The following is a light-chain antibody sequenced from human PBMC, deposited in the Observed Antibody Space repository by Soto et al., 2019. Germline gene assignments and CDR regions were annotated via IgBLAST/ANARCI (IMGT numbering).Light chain of an antibody. V-gene: IGLV2-14*01. CDR2: DVN. CDR1: SSDVGGYNY. Sequence: QSVLTQPASVSGSPGQSITISCTGTSSDVGGYNYVSWYQQHPGKAPKLMIYDVNNRPSGVSNRFSGSKSGNTASLTISGLQAEDEADYYCSSYTTSSTHNYVFGTGTKLTVL. J-gene: IGLJ1*01. CDR3: SSYTTSSTHNYV.